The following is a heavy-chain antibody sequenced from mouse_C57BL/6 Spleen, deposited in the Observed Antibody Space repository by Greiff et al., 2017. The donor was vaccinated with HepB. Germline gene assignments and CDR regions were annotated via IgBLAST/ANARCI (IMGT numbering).Heavy chain of an antibody. D-gene: IGHD1-1*01. V-gene: IGHV1-69*01. CDR3: ASGILLRYRGYFDV. Sequence: VQLQQPGAELVMPGASVKLSCKASGYTFTSYWMHWVKQRPGQGLEWIGEIDPSDSYTNYNQKFKGKSTLTVDKSSSTAYMQLSSLTSEDSAVYYCASGILLRYRGYFDVWGTGTTVTVSS. J-gene: IGHJ1*03. CDR1: GYTFTSYW. CDR2: IDPSDSYT.